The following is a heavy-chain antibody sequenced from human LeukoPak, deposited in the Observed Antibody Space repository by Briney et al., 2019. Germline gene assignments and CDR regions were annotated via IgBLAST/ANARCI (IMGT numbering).Heavy chain of an antibody. Sequence: GGSLRLSCATSGFTFSNFWMSWVRQAPGEGLEWVANIRQDESEKYYIDSVKGRLTISRDNAKKSLYLQMNSLRAEDTGVYYCARHGRDSRYAQFDYWGQGISVTVSS. CDR1: GFTFSNFW. J-gene: IGHJ4*02. CDR3: ARHGRDSRYAQFDY. V-gene: IGHV3-7*01. D-gene: IGHD2-8*01. CDR2: IRQDESEK.